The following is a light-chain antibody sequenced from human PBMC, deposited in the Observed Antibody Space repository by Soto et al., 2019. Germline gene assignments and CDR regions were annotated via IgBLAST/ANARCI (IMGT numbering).Light chain of an antibody. CDR3: PQSYDIPPT. CDR1: QSITTY. CDR2: GAS. Sequence: DIQMTQSPSSLSASVGDRVTITCRASQSITTYLNWYQQTPGKAPNLLIYGASNLQSGVPSRFSGSGSETDFTLTISSLQPEDFATYYCPQSYDIPPTFGGGTKVEIK. V-gene: IGKV1-39*01. J-gene: IGKJ4*01.